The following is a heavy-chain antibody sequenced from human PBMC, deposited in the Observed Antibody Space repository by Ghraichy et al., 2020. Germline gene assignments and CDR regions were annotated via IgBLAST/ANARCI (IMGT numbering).Heavy chain of an antibody. J-gene: IGHJ4*02. CDR1: GFTFSSYA. Sequence: GVLRLSCAASGFTFSSYAMSWVRQAPGKGLEWVSAISGSGGSTYYADSVKGRFTISRDNSKNTLYLQMNSLRAEDTAVYYCAKCWFLGDYGDYDFDYWGQGTLVTVSS. D-gene: IGHD4-17*01. CDR2: ISGSGGST. CDR3: AKCWFLGDYGDYDFDY. V-gene: IGHV3-23*01.